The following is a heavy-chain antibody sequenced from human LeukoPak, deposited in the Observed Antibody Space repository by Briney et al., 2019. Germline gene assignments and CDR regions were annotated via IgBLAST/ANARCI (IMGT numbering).Heavy chain of an antibody. V-gene: IGHV1-18*01. Sequence: VASVTVSCMPSVYTFTSYGISWVRQAPGQGREWMGWICAYNGNTNYTQKFQGRVTMTRDTTISTAFMELSRLRSDDTAVYYCARTKAGVPAAIRLGGFDPWGQGTLVTVSS. J-gene: IGHJ5*02. CDR2: ICAYNGNT. D-gene: IGHD2-2*02. CDR1: VYTFTSYG. CDR3: ARTKAGVPAAIRLGGFDP.